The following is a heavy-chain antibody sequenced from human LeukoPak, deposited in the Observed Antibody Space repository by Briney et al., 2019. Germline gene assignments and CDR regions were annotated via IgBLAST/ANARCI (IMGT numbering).Heavy chain of an antibody. J-gene: IGHJ4*01. D-gene: IGHD2-8*01. Sequence: GGSLRLSCEASGFTFSSYALAWVRQTPGKGQEWVSAITGRGFATHYADSVKGRFTISRDNSKNTMYLEMHSLRAEDTAMYFCGSDPNGDYVGALGYWGRGTLVTVSS. V-gene: IGHV3-23*01. CDR2: ITGRGFAT. CDR3: GSDPNGDYVGALGY. CDR1: GFTFSSYA.